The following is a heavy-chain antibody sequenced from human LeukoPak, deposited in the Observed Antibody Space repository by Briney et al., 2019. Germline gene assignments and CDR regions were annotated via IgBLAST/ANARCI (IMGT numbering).Heavy chain of an antibody. V-gene: IGHV3-74*01. J-gene: IGHJ4*02. CDR2: INSDGSSI. CDR1: GFGFSNNW. Sequence: TGGSLRLSCAASGFGFSNNWMYWVRQAPGRGLVWVSRINSDGSSIAYADSVKGRFTISRDNGKNTLFLQMNSLRAEDAAVYYCVRGNDYGGPHYWGQGTLVTVSS. D-gene: IGHD4-23*01. CDR3: VRGNDYGGPHY.